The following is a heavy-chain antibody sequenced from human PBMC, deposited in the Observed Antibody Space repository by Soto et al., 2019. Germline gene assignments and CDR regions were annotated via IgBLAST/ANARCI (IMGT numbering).Heavy chain of an antibody. CDR3: ARDVGYDYVN. CDR2: IKQDGSEK. V-gene: IGHV3-7*01. D-gene: IGHD5-12*01. J-gene: IGHJ4*02. Sequence: VQLQESGPGLVKPSETLSLTCTVSGGSISSYFWSWIRQPPGKGLEWVATIKQDGSEKYYVDSVKGRFTISRDNAENSLYLQMNSLSAEDTAVYFCARDVGYDYVNWGQGTLVTVSS. CDR1: GGSISSYF.